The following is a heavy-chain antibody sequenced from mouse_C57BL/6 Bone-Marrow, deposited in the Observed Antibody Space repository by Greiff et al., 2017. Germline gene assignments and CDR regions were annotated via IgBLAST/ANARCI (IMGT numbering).Heavy chain of an antibody. Sequence: VQLQQPGAELVMPGASVKLSCKASGYTFTSYWMHWVKQRPGQGLEWIGEIDPSDSYTNYNQKFKGKSTLTVDKSSSTAYMQLSSLTSEDSAVYYCARDSSSYDWFAYWGQGTLVTVSA. CDR3: ARDSSSYDWFAY. J-gene: IGHJ3*01. CDR1: GYTFTSYW. CDR2: IDPSDSYT. V-gene: IGHV1-69*01. D-gene: IGHD1-1*01.